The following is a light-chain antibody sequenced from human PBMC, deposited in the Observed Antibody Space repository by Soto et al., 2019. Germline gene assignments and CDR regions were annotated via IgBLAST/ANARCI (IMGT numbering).Light chain of an antibody. V-gene: IGKV1-39*01. Sequence: DIQMTQSPSSLSASIGDRVTLTCRASQSIGTNLNWYQQRPGKAPKLLIYAVSSLQSGVSSRFSGSGSGTDFTLSISSLLREDCATYDCQPTYSSPPLLGKGTKVDIK. CDR2: AVS. CDR1: QSIGTN. CDR3: QPTYSSPPL. J-gene: IGKJ1*01.